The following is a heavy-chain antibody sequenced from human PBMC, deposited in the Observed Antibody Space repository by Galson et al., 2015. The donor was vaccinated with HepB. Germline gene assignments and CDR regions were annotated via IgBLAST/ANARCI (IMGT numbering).Heavy chain of an antibody. V-gene: IGHV3-21*01. J-gene: IGHJ4*02. CDR3: ARDFPQGIQPRSRYFDY. CDR2: ISSSSSYI. CDR1: GFTFSSYS. D-gene: IGHD5-18*01. Sequence: SLRLSCAASGFTFSSYSMNWVRQAPGKGLGWVSSISSSSSYIYYADSVKGRFTISRDNAKNSLYLQMNSLRAEDTAVYYCARDFPQGIQPRSRYFDYWGQGTLVTVSS.